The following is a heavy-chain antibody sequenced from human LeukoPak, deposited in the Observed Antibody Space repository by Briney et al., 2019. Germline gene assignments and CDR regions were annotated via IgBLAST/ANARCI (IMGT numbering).Heavy chain of an antibody. CDR3: ATWEGYCSSTSCYVRNPNYYYYYYGMDV. V-gene: IGHV1-69*13. Sequence: GASVKVSCKASGYTFTSYGISWVRQAPGQGLEWMGGIIPIFSTANYAQKFQGRVTITADESTSTAYMELSSLRSEDTAVYYCATWEGYCSSTSCYVRNPNYYYYYYGMDVWGQGTTVTVSS. J-gene: IGHJ6*02. CDR1: GYTFTSYG. D-gene: IGHD2-2*01. CDR2: IIPIFSTA.